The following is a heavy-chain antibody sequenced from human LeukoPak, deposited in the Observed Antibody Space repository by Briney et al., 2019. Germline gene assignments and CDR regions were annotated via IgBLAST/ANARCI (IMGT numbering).Heavy chain of an antibody. CDR3: ASYYYDSSGPDAFDI. V-gene: IGHV4-59*08. CDR1: GGSISSYY. J-gene: IGHJ3*02. D-gene: IGHD3-22*01. CDR2: IYYSGST. Sequence: SETRSLTCTVSGGSISSYYWSWIRQPPGKGLEWIGYIYYSGSTNYNPSLKSRVTISVDTSKNQFSLKLSSVTAADTAVYYCASYYYDSSGPDAFDIWGQGTMVTVSS.